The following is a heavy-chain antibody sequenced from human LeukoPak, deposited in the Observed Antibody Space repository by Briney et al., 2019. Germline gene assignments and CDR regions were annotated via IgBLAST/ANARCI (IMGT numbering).Heavy chain of an antibody. Sequence: GASVKVSCKASGYPFSGYYIHWVRQGPGQGLEWLGWINPETGATKYAQRFEGRVTLTRDTSVTTVHMELSGLRSDDSAVYYCARGPLSFPGIAAAGAVDYWGQGTLVTVSS. J-gene: IGHJ4*02. CDR1: GYPFSGYY. D-gene: IGHD6-13*01. CDR2: INPETGAT. CDR3: ARGPLSFPGIAAAGAVDY. V-gene: IGHV1-2*02.